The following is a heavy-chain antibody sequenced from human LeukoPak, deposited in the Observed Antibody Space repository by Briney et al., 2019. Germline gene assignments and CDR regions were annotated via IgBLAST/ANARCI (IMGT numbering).Heavy chain of an antibody. V-gene: IGHV1-2*02. CDR2: INPNSGGT. D-gene: IGHD4-23*01. J-gene: IGHJ4*02. Sequence: ASVKVSCKASGYTFTGYYMHWVRQAPGQGLEWMGWINPNSGGTNYAQKFQGRVTMTRDTSISTAYMELSRLRSDDTAVYYCARVPSSRVVTLFDYWGQGTLVTVSS. CDR3: ARVPSSRVVTLFDY. CDR1: GYTFTGYY.